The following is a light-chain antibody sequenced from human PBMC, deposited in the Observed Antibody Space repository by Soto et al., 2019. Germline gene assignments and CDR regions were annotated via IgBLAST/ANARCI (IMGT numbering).Light chain of an antibody. J-gene: IGLJ1*01. Sequence: QSVLTQPPSASGAPGQTVTISCTGSKSNIGAGYDVPWYQQLPGTAPQLLIYGNSNRPSGVPDRFSGSKSGTSASLAITGLQAEDDADYYCRYYYSSRSAFVFGTGTKVTVL. V-gene: IGLV1-40*01. CDR2: GNS. CDR1: KSNIGAGYD. CDR3: RYYYSSRSAFV.